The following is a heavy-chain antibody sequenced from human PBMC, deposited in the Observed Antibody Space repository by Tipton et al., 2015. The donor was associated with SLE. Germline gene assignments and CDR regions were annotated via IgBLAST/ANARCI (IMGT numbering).Heavy chain of an antibody. Sequence: SLRLSCAASGFTFSNYWMHWVRQAPGKGLVWVARMNIDGTTTTYADSVKGRFTISRDNSKNTLYLQMNSLRAEDTAVYYCAKASTTLTTYFDYWGQGTLVTVSS. CDR3: AKASTTLTTYFDY. V-gene: IGHV3-74*01. CDR2: MNIDGTTT. J-gene: IGHJ4*02. CDR1: GFTFSNYW. D-gene: IGHD4-17*01.